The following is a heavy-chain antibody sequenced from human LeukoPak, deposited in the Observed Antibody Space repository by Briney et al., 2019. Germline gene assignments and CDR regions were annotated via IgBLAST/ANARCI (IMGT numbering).Heavy chain of an antibody. CDR3: AKGIRRTLRYFDWLLYPLFDY. CDR1: GFTFSSYS. V-gene: IGHV3-21*04. J-gene: IGHJ4*02. Sequence: GGSLRLSCAASGFTFSSYSMNWVRQAPGKGLEWVSSISSSSSYIYYADSVKGRFTISRDNAKNSLYLQMNSLRAEDTAVYYCAKGIRRTLRYFDWLLYPLFDYWGQGTLVTVSS. CDR2: ISSSSSYI. D-gene: IGHD3-9*01.